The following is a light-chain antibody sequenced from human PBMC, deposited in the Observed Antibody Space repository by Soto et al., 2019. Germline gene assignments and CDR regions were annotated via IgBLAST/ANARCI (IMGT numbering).Light chain of an antibody. CDR2: GAS. CDR1: QSVGNN. CDR3: QQHDSWPRT. Sequence: EIVMTQSPATLSVSPGERVTLSCRASQSVGNNLAWYQQKPGQAPRLLIHGASTRHSGIPGRFSGSGSGTEFTLTISSLQSEDFAVYSCQQHDSWPRTFGQGTKVEIK. J-gene: IGKJ1*01. V-gene: IGKV3-15*01.